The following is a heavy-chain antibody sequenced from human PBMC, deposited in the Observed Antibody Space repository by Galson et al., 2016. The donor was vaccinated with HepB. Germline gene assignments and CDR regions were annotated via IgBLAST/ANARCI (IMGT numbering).Heavy chain of an antibody. J-gene: IGHJ4*02. CDR2: FDPEDGET. V-gene: IGHV1-24*01. Sequence: SVKVSCKASGYTFTGYYMHRVRQAPGKGLEWMGGFDPEDGETLYAQKFQGRVTMTEDTSTYTAYMDLYSLRSEDTAVYYCATIDDETGTLDYWGQGTLVTVSS. CDR3: ATIDDETGTLDY. CDR1: GYTFTGYY. D-gene: IGHD1-7*01.